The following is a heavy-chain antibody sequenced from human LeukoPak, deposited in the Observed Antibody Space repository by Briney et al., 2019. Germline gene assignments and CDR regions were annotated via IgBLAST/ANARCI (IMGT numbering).Heavy chain of an antibody. CDR1: GGSISSGGYS. J-gene: IGHJ4*02. D-gene: IGHD2-21*02. CDR3: ARGVVVTAYFDY. CDR2: IYHSGST. Sequence: SETLSLNCAVSGGSISSGGYSWRWIRQPPGEGLVWIGYIYHSGSTYYNPSLKSRVTISVDRSKNQFSLKLSSVTAADTAVYYCARGVVVTAYFDYWGQGTLVTVSS. V-gene: IGHV4-30-2*01.